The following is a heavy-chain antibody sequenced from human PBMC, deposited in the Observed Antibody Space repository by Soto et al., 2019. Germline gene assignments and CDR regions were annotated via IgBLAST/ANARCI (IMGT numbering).Heavy chain of an antibody. D-gene: IGHD6-13*01. CDR1: GFTVSSNY. J-gene: IGHJ5*02. CDR3: ARVGYSSIWPLLFNWFDP. Sequence: EVQVVESGGGLVQPGGSLRLSCAASGFTVSSNYMTWVRQAPGKGLEWVSVIYSDGSTYYADSVKGRFTISRHNSKNTLYLQMNSLRTEDTAVYYCARVGYSSIWPLLFNWFDPWGQGTLVTVSS. CDR2: IYSDGST. V-gene: IGHV3-53*04.